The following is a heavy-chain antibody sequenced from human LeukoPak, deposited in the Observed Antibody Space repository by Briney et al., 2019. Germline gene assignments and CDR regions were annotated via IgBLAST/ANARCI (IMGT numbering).Heavy chain of an antibody. CDR3: ARRIADYSSYNWFDP. CDR2: IIPIFGTA. J-gene: IGHJ5*02. CDR1: EGTFSSYA. V-gene: IGHV1-69*13. D-gene: IGHD4-11*01. Sequence: SVKVSCKASEGTFSSYAIGWVRQAPGQGLEWIGGIIPIFGTANYAQKFQGRVTITADESTSTAYMELSSLRSEDTAVYYCARRIADYSSYNWFDPWGQGTLVTVSS.